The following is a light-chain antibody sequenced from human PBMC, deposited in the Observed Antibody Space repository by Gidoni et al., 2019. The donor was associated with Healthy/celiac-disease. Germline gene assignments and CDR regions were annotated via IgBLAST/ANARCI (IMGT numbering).Light chain of an antibody. Sequence: DSEMNKSQLSLPVTPGEPASISFRSSQSLLHRNGYNYLDWYLQKPGQSPQLLIYLGSNRASGVPSRFSGSGSGTDFTLKISSVQAEDVGVYYCMQALQTPLTFGQGTKVEIK. J-gene: IGKJ1*01. CDR2: LGS. CDR3: MQALQTPLT. V-gene: IGKV2-28*01. CDR1: QSLLHRNGYNY.